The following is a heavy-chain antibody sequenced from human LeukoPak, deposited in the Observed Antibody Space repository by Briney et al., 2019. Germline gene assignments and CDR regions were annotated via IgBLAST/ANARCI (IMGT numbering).Heavy chain of an antibody. Sequence: PSETLSLTCTVSGGSISSYYWSWIRQPPGKGLEWIGYIYYSGSTNYNPSLKSRVTISVDTSKNQFSLRLSSVTAADTAVYYWARGTGEYDYWGQGTLVTVSS. CDR3: ARGTGEYDY. D-gene: IGHD7-27*01. CDR1: GGSISSYY. CDR2: IYYSGST. V-gene: IGHV4-59*08. J-gene: IGHJ4*02.